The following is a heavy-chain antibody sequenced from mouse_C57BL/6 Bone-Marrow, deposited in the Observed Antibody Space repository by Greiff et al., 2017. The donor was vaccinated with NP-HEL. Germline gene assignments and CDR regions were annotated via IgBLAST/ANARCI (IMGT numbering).Heavy chain of an antibody. D-gene: IGHD1-1*01. CDR2: INPNNGGT. CDR3: APTVVARNYAMDY. V-gene: IGHV1-26*01. J-gene: IGHJ4*01. Sequence: EVQLQQSGPELVKPGASVKISCKASGYTFTDYYMNWVKQSHGKSLEWIGDINPNNGGTSYNQKFKGKATLTVDKSSSTAYMELRSLTSEDSAVYYCAPTVVARNYAMDYWGQGTSVTVSS. CDR1: GYTFTDYY.